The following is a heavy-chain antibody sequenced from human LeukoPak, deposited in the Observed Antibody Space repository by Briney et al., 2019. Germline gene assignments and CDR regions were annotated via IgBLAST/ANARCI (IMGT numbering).Heavy chain of an antibody. J-gene: IGHJ3*01. CDR3: AKDLRGPWNYEGLDALDL. CDR2: IRGSGTRT. V-gene: IGHV3-23*01. CDR1: RFTFNNYA. D-gene: IGHD1-7*01. Sequence: GGSLRLSCAASRFTFNNYAMSWVRQAPGKGLEWVSGIRGSGTRTFYADSVKGRFSISRDNSKNTLYLQMNNLRAEDTAVYYCAKDLRGPWNYEGLDALDLWGQGTMVTVSS.